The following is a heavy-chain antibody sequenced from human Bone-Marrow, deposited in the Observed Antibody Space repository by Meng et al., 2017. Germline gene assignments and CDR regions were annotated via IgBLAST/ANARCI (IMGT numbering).Heavy chain of an antibody. CDR3: ARDLNAGGILVS. V-gene: IGHV4-30-4*01. D-gene: IGHD3-16*01. CDR2: IYYSGST. Sequence: QVQLQESGPGLVKPSQTLSLTCTVSGGSISSGDYYWTWIRQPPGKGPEWIGYIYYSGSTYYNPSLNSRLTIPVDTSKNQFSLKLSSVTAADTAVYYWARDLNAGGILVSWGQGTLVTVSS. J-gene: IGHJ5*02. CDR1: GGSISSGDYY.